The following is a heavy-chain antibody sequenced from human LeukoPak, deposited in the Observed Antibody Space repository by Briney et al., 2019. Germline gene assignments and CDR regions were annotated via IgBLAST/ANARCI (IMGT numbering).Heavy chain of an antibody. CDR1: GYTFTAYY. J-gene: IGHJ5*02. Sequence: ASVKVSCKASGYTFTAYYMHWVRQAPGQGLEWMAIINPSDGSTSYAQKFQGRVSLSRDTSTNTVNMELSSLKSEDTAVYYCARDHSDAAILTWWFDPWGQGTLVTVSS. CDR3: ARDHSDAAILTWWFDP. D-gene: IGHD2-2*02. V-gene: IGHV1-46*01. CDR2: INPSDGST.